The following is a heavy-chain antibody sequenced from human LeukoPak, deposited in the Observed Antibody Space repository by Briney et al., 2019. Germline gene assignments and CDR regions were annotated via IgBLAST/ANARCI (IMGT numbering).Heavy chain of an antibody. D-gene: IGHD5-24*01. V-gene: IGHV1-2*02. J-gene: IGHJ3*02. Sequence: ASVKVSCKASGYTFTGYFMHWVRQAPGQGLEWMGWINPNSGVANYAQNFQGRVTMTRDTSISTAYMELSRLRSDDTAVYYCARGLQENLAWLTAFSAFDIWGPGTMVTVSS. CDR1: GYTFTGYF. CDR3: ARGLQENLAWLTAFSAFDI. CDR2: INPNSGVA.